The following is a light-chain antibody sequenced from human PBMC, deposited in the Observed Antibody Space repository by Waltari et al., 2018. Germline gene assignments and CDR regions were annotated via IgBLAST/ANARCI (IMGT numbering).Light chain of an antibody. CDR3: MQSAHWLWT. Sequence: DVVMTQSPLSLPVTLGQPASISCRSSQSLVQSDGNTYLNWFHQRPGQSPRRLIYKVSNRDSGVPERFSGSGSGTDFTLKISRVEAEDAGVYYCMQSAHWLWTFGQGTKVEIK. CDR1: QSLVQSDGNTY. CDR2: KVS. V-gene: IGKV2-30*02. J-gene: IGKJ1*01.